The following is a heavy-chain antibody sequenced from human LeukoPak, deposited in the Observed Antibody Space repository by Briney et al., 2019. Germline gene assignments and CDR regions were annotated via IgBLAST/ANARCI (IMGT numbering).Heavy chain of an antibody. Sequence: GGSLRLSCAASGLTLSDAWLTWVRQAPGKGLEWVARIKSKIDGGLKDYAAPVKGTFTISRDDSENTVYLQINSLKIEDTAMYYCATGRSGYFDSWGQGTLVTVSS. CDR1: GLTLSDAW. CDR3: ATGRSGYFDS. V-gene: IGHV3-15*01. J-gene: IGHJ4*02. CDR2: IKSKIDGGLK.